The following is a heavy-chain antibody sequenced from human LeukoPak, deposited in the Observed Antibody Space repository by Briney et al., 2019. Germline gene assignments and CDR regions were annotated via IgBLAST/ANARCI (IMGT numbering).Heavy chain of an antibody. CDR1: GGSISSSSYY. CDR3: ARHQSYYYYMDV. V-gene: IGHV4-39*01. Sequence: SETLSLTCTVSGGSISSSSYYWGWIRQPPGKGLEWIGSIYYSGSTYYNPSLKSRVTISVDTSKNQFPLKLSSVTAADTAVYYCARHQSYYYYMDVWGKGTTVTVSS. CDR2: IYYSGST. J-gene: IGHJ6*03.